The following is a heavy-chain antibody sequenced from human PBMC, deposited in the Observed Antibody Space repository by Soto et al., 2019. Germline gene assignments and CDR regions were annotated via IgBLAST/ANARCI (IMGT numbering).Heavy chain of an antibody. D-gene: IGHD5-12*01. CDR2: ISASSSYI. J-gene: IGHJ4*02. V-gene: IGHV3-21*01. CDR3: ARGSIVATSLTPFDF. Sequence: EVQLVESGGGLVKPGGSLRLSLAASGFTFSSYSMNWVRQAPGKGLEWVSSISASSSYIYYADSVKGRFTVSRDNAKNSLYLQINSLRDEDTAVYYCARGSIVATSLTPFDFWGQGTLVIVSS. CDR1: GFTFSSYS.